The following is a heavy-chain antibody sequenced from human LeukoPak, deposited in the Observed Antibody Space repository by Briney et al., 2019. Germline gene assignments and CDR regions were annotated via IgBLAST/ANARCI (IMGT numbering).Heavy chain of an antibody. V-gene: IGHV1-46*01. CDR1: GYTFTSYY. CDR2: INPIGGST. J-gene: IGHJ4*02. D-gene: IGHD5-24*01. CDR3: TRALRMAIIPGVNMNYFDY. Sequence: ASVKVSCKASGYTFTSYYMHWVRQAPGQGLEWMGIINPIGGSTIYAQKFQGRVTMTRDTSTSTVYMELSSLRSEDTAVYYCTRALRMAIIPGVNMNYFDYWGQGTLVTVSS.